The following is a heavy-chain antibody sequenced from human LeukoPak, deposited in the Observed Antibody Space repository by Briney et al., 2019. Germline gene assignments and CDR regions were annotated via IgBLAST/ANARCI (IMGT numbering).Heavy chain of an antibody. D-gene: IGHD3-10*02. J-gene: IGHJ6*04. CDR3: AELGITMIGGV. CDR1: GLTFSSYE. V-gene: IGHV3-48*03. Sequence: PGGSLRLSCAASGLTFSSYEMNWVRQAPGEGLEWVSYISGSGSTIYYADSVKGRFTISRDNAKTSLYLQLNSLRGEDTAVYYCAELGITMIGGVWGKGATVTISS. CDR2: ISGSGSTI.